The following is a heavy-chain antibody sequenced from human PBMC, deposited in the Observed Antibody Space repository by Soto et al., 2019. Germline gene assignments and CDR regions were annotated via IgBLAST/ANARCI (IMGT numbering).Heavy chain of an antibody. Sequence: EVQLVESGGGLVQPGGSLRLSCAASGFTFSTYWMFWVRQAPGKGLEWVATIKQDGSENLYVDSVKGRFTISRDNAKNSLHLQMNSLRVEDTAVYFCAGAPGWLIENWGQGILVTVSS. CDR1: GFTFSTYW. V-gene: IGHV3-7*04. J-gene: IGHJ4*02. CDR2: IKQDGSEN. CDR3: AGAPGWLIEN. D-gene: IGHD5-12*01.